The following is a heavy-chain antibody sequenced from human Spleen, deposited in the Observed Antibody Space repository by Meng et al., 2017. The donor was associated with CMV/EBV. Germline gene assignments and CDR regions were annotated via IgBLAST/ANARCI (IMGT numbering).Heavy chain of an antibody. V-gene: IGHV4-34*01. CDR2: INHSGST. J-gene: IGHJ4*02. CDR1: GSY. D-gene: IGHD3-3*01. Sequence: GSYWRWIRPPPGKGLGWIGEINHSGSTNYNPSLKSRVTISVDTSKNQFSLKLSSVTAADTAVYYCARVGQYYDFWSGYYTEGHYFDYWGQGTLVTVSS. CDR3: ARVGQYYDFWSGYYTEGHYFDY.